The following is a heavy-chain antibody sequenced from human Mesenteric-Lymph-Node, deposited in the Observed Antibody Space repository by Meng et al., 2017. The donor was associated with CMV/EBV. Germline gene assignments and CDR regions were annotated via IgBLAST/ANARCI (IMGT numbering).Heavy chain of an antibody. D-gene: IGHD5-12*01. Sequence: GESLKISCAASGFTFSSYSMNWVRQAPGKGLEWGSYISSGSSTIYYADSVKGRFTISRDNAKNSLYLQMNSLRAEDTALYYCARDSPSGYSGYGYYYYGMDVWGQGTTVTVSS. J-gene: IGHJ6*02. CDR2: ISSGSSTI. V-gene: IGHV3-48*04. CDR3: ARDSPSGYSGYGYYYYGMDV. CDR1: GFTFSSYS.